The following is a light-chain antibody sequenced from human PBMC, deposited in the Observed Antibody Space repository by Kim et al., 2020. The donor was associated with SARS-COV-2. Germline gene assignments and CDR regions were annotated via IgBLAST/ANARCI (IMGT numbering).Light chain of an antibody. CDR2: YDS. J-gene: IGLJ3*02. CDR3: QVWDSSRV. V-gene: IGLV3-21*04. CDR1: NIGSKS. Sequence: SYELTQPPSVSVAPGKTARITCGGNNIGSKSVHWYQQKPGQAPVLVIYYDSDRPSGIPERFSGSNSGNTATLTISRVEAGDEADYYCQVWDSSRVFGGGTQLTV.